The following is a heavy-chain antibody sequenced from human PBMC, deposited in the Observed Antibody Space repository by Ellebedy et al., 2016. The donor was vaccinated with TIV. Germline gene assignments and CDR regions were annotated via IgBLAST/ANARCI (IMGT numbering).Heavy chain of an antibody. CDR1: GFTFSSYG. Sequence: GGSLRLXXAASGFTFSSYGMHWVRQAPGKGLEWVAVIWYDGSNKYYADSVKGRFTISRDNSKNTLYLQMNSLRAEDTAVYYCARVGYYDSSGYLVFGELDYWGQGTLVTVSS. J-gene: IGHJ4*02. V-gene: IGHV3-33*01. D-gene: IGHD3-22*01. CDR3: ARVGYYDSSGYLVFGELDY. CDR2: IWYDGSNK.